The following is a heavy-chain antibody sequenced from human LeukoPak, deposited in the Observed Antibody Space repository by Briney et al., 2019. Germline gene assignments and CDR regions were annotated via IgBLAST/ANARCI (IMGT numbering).Heavy chain of an antibody. Sequence: ASVKVSCKASGYTFTSYVINWVRQATGQGLEWMGWMNPNSGNTGYAQKFQGRVTMTRNTSISTAYMELSSLRSEDTAVYYCARVRPGHARSSWFDPWGQGTLVTVSS. J-gene: IGHJ5*02. CDR3: ARVRPGHARSSWFDP. CDR2: MNPNSGNT. D-gene: IGHD2-2*01. V-gene: IGHV1-8*01. CDR1: GYTFTSYV.